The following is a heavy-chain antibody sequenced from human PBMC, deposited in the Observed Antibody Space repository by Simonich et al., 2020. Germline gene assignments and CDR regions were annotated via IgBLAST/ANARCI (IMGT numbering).Heavy chain of an antibody. Sequence: QVQLQQWGAGLLKPSETLSLTCAVYGGSFSGYYWSWIRPPPGKGLEWIGEINHSGSTNYHPSLKSRSTISVDTSKNQFSLKLSSVTAADTAVYYCARGLRVAAAGTAFQHWGQGTLVTVSS. CDR3: ARGLRVAAAGTAFQH. CDR1: GGSFSGYY. J-gene: IGHJ1*01. D-gene: IGHD6-13*01. CDR2: INHSGST. V-gene: IGHV4-34*01.